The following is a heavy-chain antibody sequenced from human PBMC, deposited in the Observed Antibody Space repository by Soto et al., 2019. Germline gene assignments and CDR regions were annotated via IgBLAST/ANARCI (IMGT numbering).Heavy chain of an antibody. D-gene: IGHD3-10*01. V-gene: IGHV3-21*01. Sequence: PGGSLRLSCAASGFTFSSYSMNWVRQAPGKGLEWVSSISSSSSYIYYADSVKGRFTISRDNAKNSLYLQMNSLRAEDTAVYYCARDMARVWFGELYRKTHPTLDYWGQGTLVTVSS. J-gene: IGHJ4*02. CDR3: ARDMARVWFGELYRKTHPTLDY. CDR2: ISSSSSYI. CDR1: GFTFSSYS.